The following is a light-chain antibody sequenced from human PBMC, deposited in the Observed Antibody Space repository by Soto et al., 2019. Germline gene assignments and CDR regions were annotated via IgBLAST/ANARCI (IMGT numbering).Light chain of an antibody. CDR3: QQRDIWPWT. Sequence: EIVLTQSPATLSLSPGERANISCRASQSVTTYLAWYQQKPGQAPRLLMYDASKRATGIPARFSGSGSGTDFTLTISSLEPEDFAVYYCQQRDIWPWTFGQGTKVDIK. CDR1: QSVTTY. CDR2: DAS. J-gene: IGKJ1*01. V-gene: IGKV3-11*01.